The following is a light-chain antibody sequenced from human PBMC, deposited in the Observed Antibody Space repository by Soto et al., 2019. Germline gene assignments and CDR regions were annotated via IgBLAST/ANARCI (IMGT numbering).Light chain of an antibody. Sequence: SAEARAAATVCWSRGAGEHLSCSSDQSVSGFLGWYQQKPGQAPRLLIYCAASRATGIPDRFSGSGSGTDFTLTISRLEAQRFGGYYCPAVGSSPPCTFGAGTKVDIK. CDR3: PAVGSSPPCT. V-gene: IGKV3-20*01. CDR2: CAA. CDR1: QSVSGF. J-gene: IGKJ4*02.